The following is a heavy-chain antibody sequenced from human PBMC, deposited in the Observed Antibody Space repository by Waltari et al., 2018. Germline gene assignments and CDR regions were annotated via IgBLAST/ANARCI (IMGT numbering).Heavy chain of an antibody. CDR1: GGSISSVAYY. CDR2: IFYSGPT. V-gene: IGHV4-39*01. J-gene: IGHJ2*01. D-gene: IGHD3-22*01. Sequence: QLQLQESGPGLVKPSETVSLTCTVSGGSISSVAYYWGWVRQPPGKGLEFIASIFYSGPTYYNPSRESRVTISVDTSKNQFSLELTSVTDADTAVYYCARQDYYYVKGYFDLWGRGTLVTVSS. CDR3: ARQDYYYVKGYFDL.